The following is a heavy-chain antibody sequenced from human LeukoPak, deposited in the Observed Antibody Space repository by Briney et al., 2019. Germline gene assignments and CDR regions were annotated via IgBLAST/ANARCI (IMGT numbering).Heavy chain of an antibody. Sequence: GGSLRLSCAASGFTFSSYAMSWVRQAPGKGLEWVSAISGSGGSTYYVDSVKGRFTISRDNSKNTLYLQMNSLRAEDTAVYYCAKSAVAYYYYYYMDVWGKGTTVTVSS. D-gene: IGHD6-19*01. J-gene: IGHJ6*03. CDR1: GFTFSSYA. CDR2: ISGSGGST. V-gene: IGHV3-23*01. CDR3: AKSAVAYYYYYYMDV.